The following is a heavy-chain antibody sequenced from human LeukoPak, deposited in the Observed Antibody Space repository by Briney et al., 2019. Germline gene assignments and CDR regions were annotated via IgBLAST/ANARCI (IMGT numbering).Heavy chain of an antibody. CDR1: GFTVSSNY. Sequence: GGSLRLSCAASGFTVSSNYMSWVRQAPGKGLEWVSVIYSGGSTYYADSVKGRFTISRYNSKNTLYLQMNSLRAEDTAVYYCARDRYYDSSFFDYWGQGTLVTVSS. V-gene: IGHV3-66*01. CDR3: ARDRYYDSSFFDY. J-gene: IGHJ4*02. D-gene: IGHD3-22*01. CDR2: IYSGGST.